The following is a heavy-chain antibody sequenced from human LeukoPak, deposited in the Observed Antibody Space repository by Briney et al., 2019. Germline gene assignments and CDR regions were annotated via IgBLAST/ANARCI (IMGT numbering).Heavy chain of an antibody. CDR2: IYYSGST. V-gene: IGHV4-31*03. CDR1: GGSISSGGYY. Sequence: KPSETLSLTCTVSGGSISSGGYYWSWIRQHPGKGLEWIGYIYYSGSTYYNPSLKSRVTISVDTSKNQFSLKLSSVTAADTAVYYCARDRTRDLIGIAAAGPKRANWFDPWGQGTLVTVSS. D-gene: IGHD6-13*01. CDR3: ARDRTRDLIGIAAAGPKRANWFDP. J-gene: IGHJ5*02.